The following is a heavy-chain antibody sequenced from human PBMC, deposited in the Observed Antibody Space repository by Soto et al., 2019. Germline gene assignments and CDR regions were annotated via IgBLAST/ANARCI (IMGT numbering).Heavy chain of an antibody. CDR3: ARGGARSGFDY. V-gene: IGHV3-53*01. Sequence: GGSLRLSCAASGVFVSSGYMNWIRLAPRKALGLVWISYIDGTIDYAKSPNGRSTIIIDIYKTKLHLYMHSLTVADTAVYYCARGGARSGFDYWGQGTLVTVSS. CDR1: GVFVSSGY. D-gene: IGHD2-15*01. J-gene: IGHJ4*02. CDR2: SYIDGTI.